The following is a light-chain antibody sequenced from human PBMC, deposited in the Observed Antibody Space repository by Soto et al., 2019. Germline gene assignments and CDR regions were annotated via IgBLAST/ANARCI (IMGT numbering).Light chain of an antibody. CDR1: SSDIGAYNY. CDR3: FSFISTSTHV. Sequence: QSALTQLASVSGSPGQSISVSCTGSSSDIGAYNYVSWFQQYPGKAPKPVISEVSNRPSGVSNCFSGSRYGTAAPLTIVGLNTEDATDYFCFSFISTSTHVFGTGT. J-gene: IGLJ1*01. CDR2: EVS. V-gene: IGLV2-14*01.